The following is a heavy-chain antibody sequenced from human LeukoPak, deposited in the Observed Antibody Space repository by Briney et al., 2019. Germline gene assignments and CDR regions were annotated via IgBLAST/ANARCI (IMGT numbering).Heavy chain of an antibody. CDR1: DGSISSYF. J-gene: IGHJ4*02. Sequence: SETLSLTCTVSDGSISSYFWSWIRQPAGKGLEWIGRIYTSGTTNYNPSLKSRVTMSVDTSKNQFSLQLSSVTAADTAVYYCGREVYDSGRQIDYWGQGTLVTVSS. CDR3: GREVYDSGRQIDY. D-gene: IGHD3-10*01. V-gene: IGHV4-4*07. CDR2: IYTSGTT.